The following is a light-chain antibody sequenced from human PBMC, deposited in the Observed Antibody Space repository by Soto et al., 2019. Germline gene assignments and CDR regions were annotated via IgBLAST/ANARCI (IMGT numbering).Light chain of an antibody. Sequence: IQMTQSPSSLSASVGDRVTITCRASQDIRSYLGWYQQKPGKAPKLLIFAASNLHSGVPSRFSGSGSGTDFTLTISSLHPEDFATYYCLQDLSYPRTFGQGTKVDIK. J-gene: IGKJ1*01. V-gene: IGKV1-6*01. CDR1: QDIRSY. CDR3: LQDLSYPRT. CDR2: AAS.